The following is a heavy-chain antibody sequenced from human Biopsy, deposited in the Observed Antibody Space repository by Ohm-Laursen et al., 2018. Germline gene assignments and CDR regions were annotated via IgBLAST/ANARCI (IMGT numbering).Heavy chain of an antibody. J-gene: IGHJ5*02. Sequence: TLSLTCAVSGGSISSETNYWGWIRQPPGKGLERIGSIFYGGITYYNPSLKSRVTISVDTSKNQFSLNLTSVTGADTAVYYCARHPTGFWFDPWGQGTLVTVSS. CDR3: ARHPTGFWFDP. CDR1: GGSISSETNY. CDR2: IFYGGIT. V-gene: IGHV4-39*01.